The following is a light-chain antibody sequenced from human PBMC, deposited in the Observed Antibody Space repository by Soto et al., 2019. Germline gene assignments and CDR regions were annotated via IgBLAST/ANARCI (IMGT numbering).Light chain of an antibody. J-gene: IGLJ3*02. CDR2: EVT. CDR3: SSYAGSRGV. Sequence: QSALTQPPSASGSPGQSVTICCTGTSSDVGGYNYVSRYQQYPGKAPKLMIYEVTKRPSGVPDRFSGSKSGNTASLTVSGRQAEDEADYYCSSYAGSRGVFGGGTKLTVL. V-gene: IGLV2-8*01. CDR1: SSDVGGYNY.